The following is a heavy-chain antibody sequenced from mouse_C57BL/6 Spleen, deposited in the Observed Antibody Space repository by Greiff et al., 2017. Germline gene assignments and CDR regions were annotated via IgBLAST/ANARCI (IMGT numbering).Heavy chain of an antibody. Sequence: EVQLQQSGAELVRPGASVKLSCTASGFNINDYYMHWVKQRPEQGLEWIGRIVPEDGDTEYAPKFQGKATMTADTSSNTAYLQFSSLTSEDTAVYYCTTWGLLRDYYAMDYWGQGTSVTVSS. J-gene: IGHJ4*01. D-gene: IGHD1-1*01. V-gene: IGHV14-1*01. CDR1: GFNINDYY. CDR3: TTWGLLRDYYAMDY. CDR2: IVPEDGDT.